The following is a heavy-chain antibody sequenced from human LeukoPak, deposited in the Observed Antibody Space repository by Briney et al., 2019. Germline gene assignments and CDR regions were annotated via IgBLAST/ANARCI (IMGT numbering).Heavy chain of an antibody. CDR2: IYHDGST. J-gene: IGHJ5*02. Sequence: SETLSLSCAVSGYSISSGAYWGWIRQPPGKGLQWIGCIYHDGSTYYNPSLQSRVTISVDTSKNQFSLKLSSVTAADTAVYYCARALNYGSGSYWYNWFDPWGQGTLVTVSS. V-gene: IGHV4-38-2*01. CDR1: GYSISSGAY. D-gene: IGHD3-10*01. CDR3: ARALNYGSGSYWYNWFDP.